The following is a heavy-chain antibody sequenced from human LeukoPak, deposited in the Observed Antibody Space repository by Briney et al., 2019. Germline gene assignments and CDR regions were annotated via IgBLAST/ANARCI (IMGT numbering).Heavy chain of an antibody. CDR1: GFTFTSYS. Sequence: GGSLRLSCAASGFTFTSYSMNWVRQAPGKGLEWVSTISGGGGSTYYADSVKGRFTISKDNSKNTVYLQMNDLRVDDTAVYYCAKAASSSWPSYQYGMDVWGQGTTVTVSS. V-gene: IGHV3-23*01. CDR3: AKAASSSWPSYQYGMDV. D-gene: IGHD6-13*01. CDR2: ISGGGGST. J-gene: IGHJ6*02.